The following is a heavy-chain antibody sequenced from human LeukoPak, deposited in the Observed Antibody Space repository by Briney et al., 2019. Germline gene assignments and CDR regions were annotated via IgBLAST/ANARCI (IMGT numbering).Heavy chain of an antibody. D-gene: IGHD6-13*01. CDR1: GFTFSSYS. CDR3: ARHPRIAAAADY. Sequence: GSLRLACAASGFTFSSYSMNWIRQPPGKGLEWIGSIYYSGSTYYNPSLKSRVTISVDTSKNQFSLKLSSVTAADTAVYYCARHPRIAAAADYWGQGTLVTVSS. CDR2: IYYSGST. V-gene: IGHV4-39*01. J-gene: IGHJ4*02.